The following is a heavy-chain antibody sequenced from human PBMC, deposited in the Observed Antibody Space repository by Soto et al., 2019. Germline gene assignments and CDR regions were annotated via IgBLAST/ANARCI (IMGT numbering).Heavy chain of an antibody. Sequence: ASVKVSCKASGYTFTSYAMHWVRQAPGQRLEWMGWINAGNGNTKYSQKFQGRVTITRDTPASTAYMELSSLRSEDTAVYYCARCSGGTTYYYYGMDVWAQGTTVTVSS. CDR3: ARCSGGTTYYYYGMDV. J-gene: IGHJ6*02. CDR2: INAGNGNT. CDR1: GYTFTSYA. D-gene: IGHD3-10*02. V-gene: IGHV1-3*01.